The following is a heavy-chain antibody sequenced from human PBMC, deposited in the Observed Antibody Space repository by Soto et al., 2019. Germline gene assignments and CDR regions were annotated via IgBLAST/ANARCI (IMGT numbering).Heavy chain of an antibody. Sequence: ASVKVSCKASGYTFTGYYMHWVRQAPGQGLEWMGWINPNSGGTNYAQKFQGRVTMTRDTSISTAYMELSRLRSDDTAVYYCARTLSTYYYDSSGYYSGHYYYYGMDVCGQGTTVTVSS. CDR3: ARTLSTYYYDSSGYYSGHYYYYGMDV. J-gene: IGHJ6*02. V-gene: IGHV1-2*02. CDR2: INPNSGGT. CDR1: GYTFTGYY. D-gene: IGHD3-22*01.